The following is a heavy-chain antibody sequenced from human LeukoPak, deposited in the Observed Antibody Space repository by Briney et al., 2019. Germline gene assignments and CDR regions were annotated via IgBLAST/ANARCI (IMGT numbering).Heavy chain of an antibody. D-gene: IGHD3-9*01. CDR2: IYYSGST. CDR3: ARVGEDILTGYSLDY. CDR1: GGSISSYY. V-gene: IGHV4-59*12. J-gene: IGHJ4*02. Sequence: PSETLSLTCTVSGGSISSYYWSWIRQPPGKGLEWIGSIYYSGSTKYNPSLKSRVTMSVDTSKNQFSLKLSSVTAADTAVYYCARVGEDILTGYSLDYWGQGTLVTVSS.